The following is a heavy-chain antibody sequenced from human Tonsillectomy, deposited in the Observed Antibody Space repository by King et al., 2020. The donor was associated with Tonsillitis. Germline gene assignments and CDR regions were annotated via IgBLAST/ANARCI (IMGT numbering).Heavy chain of an antibody. CDR1: GGSISSYY. V-gene: IGHV4-59*01. Sequence: QLQESGPGLVKPSETLSLTCTVSGGSISSYYWSWIRQPPGKGLEWIGYIYYSRSTNYNPSLKSRVTISVDTSKNQFSLKLSSVTAADTAVYYCAIDSYCGGDCYSNYYYYYMDVWGKGTTVTVSS. D-gene: IGHD2-21*02. J-gene: IGHJ6*03. CDR3: AIDSYCGGDCYSNYYYYYMDV. CDR2: IYYSRST.